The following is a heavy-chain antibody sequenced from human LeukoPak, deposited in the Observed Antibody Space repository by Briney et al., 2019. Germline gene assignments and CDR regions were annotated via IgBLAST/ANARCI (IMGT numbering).Heavy chain of an antibody. Sequence: GGSLRLSCAASGFTLSSYEMNWVRQAPGKGLQWVSYSSSGGNTIYYADSVKGRFTMSRDNAKNSLYLQMNSLRAEDTAVYYCARDRGYYHGMDVWGQGATVTVSS. CDR1: GFTLSSYE. CDR3: ARDRGYYHGMDV. CDR2: SSSGGNTI. V-gene: IGHV3-48*03. J-gene: IGHJ6*02.